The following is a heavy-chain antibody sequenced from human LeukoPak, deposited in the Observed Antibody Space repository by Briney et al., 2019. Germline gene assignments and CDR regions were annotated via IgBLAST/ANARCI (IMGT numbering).Heavy chain of an antibody. J-gene: IGHJ4*01. V-gene: IGHV3-30*18. Sequence: GRSLRLSCAASGFTFSSYGMHWVRQAPGKGLEWVAVISYDGSNKYYADSVKGRFTISRDNSKNTLYLQMNSLRAEDAAVYYFAKGEHRNQGGGLGYLGQGTLVNVSS. CDR2: ISYDGSNK. CDR3: AKGEHRNQGGGLGY. D-gene: IGHD1-14*01. CDR1: GFTFSSYG.